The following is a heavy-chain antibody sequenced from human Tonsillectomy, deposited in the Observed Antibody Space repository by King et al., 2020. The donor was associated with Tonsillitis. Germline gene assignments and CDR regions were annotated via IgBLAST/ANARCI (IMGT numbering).Heavy chain of an antibody. Sequence: VQLVESRGGVVQPGRSLRLSCAASGFTFSSYAMHWVRQAPGKGLEWVAVISYDGSDKYYADSVKGRFTISRDNSKNTLYLQMNSLTAEDTAVYYCVRDHSPGDSSGYLNYWGQGTLVTVSS. J-gene: IGHJ4*02. CDR3: VRDHSPGDSSGYLNY. V-gene: IGHV3-30-3*01. CDR2: ISYDGSDK. D-gene: IGHD3-22*01. CDR1: GFTFSSYA.